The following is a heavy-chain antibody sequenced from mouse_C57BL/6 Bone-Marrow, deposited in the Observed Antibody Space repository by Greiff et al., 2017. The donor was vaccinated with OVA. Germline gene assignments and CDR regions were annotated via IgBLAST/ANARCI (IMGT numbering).Heavy chain of an antibody. CDR3: ARDHYYGSSVFAY. Sequence: QVQLQQPGAELVKPGASVKLSCKASGYTFTSYWMHWVKQRPGQGLEWIGMIHPNSGSTNYNEKFKSKATLTVDKSSSTAYMQLSSLTSEDSAVYYCARDHYYGSSVFAYWGQGTLVTVSA. CDR1: GYTFTSYW. V-gene: IGHV1-64*01. D-gene: IGHD1-1*01. CDR2: IHPNSGST. J-gene: IGHJ3*01.